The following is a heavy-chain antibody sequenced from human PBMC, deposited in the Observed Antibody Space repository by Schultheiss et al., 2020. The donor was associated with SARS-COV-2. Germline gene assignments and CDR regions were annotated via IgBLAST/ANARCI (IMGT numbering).Heavy chain of an antibody. CDR2: INHSGST. CDR3: ARSPNLEWLASSYFDY. J-gene: IGHJ4*02. V-gene: IGHV4-34*01. CDR1: GGSFSGYY. D-gene: IGHD3-3*01. Sequence: SETLSLTCAVYGGSFSGYYWSWIRQPPGKGLEWIGEINHSGSTNYNPSLKSRVTISVDTPKNQFSLKLSSVTAADTAVYYCARSPNLEWLASSYFDYWGQGTLVTVSS.